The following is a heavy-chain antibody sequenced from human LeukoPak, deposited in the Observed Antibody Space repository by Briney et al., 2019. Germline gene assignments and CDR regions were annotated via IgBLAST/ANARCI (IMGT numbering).Heavy chain of an antibody. D-gene: IGHD3-9*01. V-gene: IGHV4-34*01. CDR1: GGSFSGYY. J-gene: IGHJ6*02. CDR2: INHSGST. Sequence: SETPSLTCAVYGGSFSGYYWSWIRQPPGKGLEWIGEINHSGSTNYNPSLKSRVTISVDTSKNQFSLKLSSVTAADTAVYYCASGILTGYYAMDVWGQGTTVTVSS. CDR3: ASGILTGYYAMDV.